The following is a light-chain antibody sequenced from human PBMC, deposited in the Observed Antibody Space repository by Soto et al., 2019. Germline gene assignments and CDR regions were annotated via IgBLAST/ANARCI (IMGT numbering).Light chain of an antibody. V-gene: IGLV2-8*01. Sequence: QSVLTQPPSASGSPGQSVTISCTGTSSDVGGYNYVSWYQQHPGKAPKLMIYEVSKRPSGVPDRFSGSKSGTSASLAITGLQAEDEADYYCQSYDSSLSGSVVFGGGTQLTVL. J-gene: IGLJ2*01. CDR2: EVS. CDR1: SSDVGGYNY. CDR3: QSYDSSLSGSVV.